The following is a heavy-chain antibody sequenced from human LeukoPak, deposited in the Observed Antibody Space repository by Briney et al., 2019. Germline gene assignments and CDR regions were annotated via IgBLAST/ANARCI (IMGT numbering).Heavy chain of an antibody. V-gene: IGHV3-48*03. Sequence: GGSLRLSCAAPGCTFSSYGMNWVRQAPGKGPEWISYISRSGATIYYADSVKGRFTISRDNAKNSLYLQMSSLGAEDTAIYYCSRDRGGGDIYFDYWGQGTLVTVSS. J-gene: IGHJ4*02. D-gene: IGHD2-21*02. CDR2: ISRSGATI. CDR3: SRDRGGGDIYFDY. CDR1: GCTFSSYG.